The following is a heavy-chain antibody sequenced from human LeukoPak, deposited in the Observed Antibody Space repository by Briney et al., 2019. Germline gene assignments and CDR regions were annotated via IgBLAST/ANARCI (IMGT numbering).Heavy chain of an antibody. CDR3: VKEYHSRGFGAYFDY. Sequence: GGSLRLSCTASKFTFSHYGMQWVRQNPGKGLEWVAVISSDGSIKVYADSVKGRFTLSRDNSINTVDLQMNSLRAEDTAVNYCVKEYHSRGFGAYFDYWGQGTLVTVSS. CDR1: KFTFSHYG. V-gene: IGHV3-30*18. J-gene: IGHJ4*02. D-gene: IGHD3-3*01. CDR2: ISSDGSIK.